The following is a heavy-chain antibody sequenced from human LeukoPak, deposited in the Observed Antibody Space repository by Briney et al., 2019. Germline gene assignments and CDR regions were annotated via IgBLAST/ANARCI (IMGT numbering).Heavy chain of an antibody. V-gene: IGHV1-69*04. CDR3: ARDPERDGYNQTG. CDR1: GGTFSSYA. J-gene: IGHJ4*02. D-gene: IGHD5-24*01. CDR2: IIPILGIA. Sequence: SVKVSCKASGGTFSSYAISWVPQAPGQGLEWMGRIIPILGIANYAQKFQGRVTITADKSTSTAYMELSSLRSEDTAVYYCARDPERDGYNQTGWGQGTLVTVSS.